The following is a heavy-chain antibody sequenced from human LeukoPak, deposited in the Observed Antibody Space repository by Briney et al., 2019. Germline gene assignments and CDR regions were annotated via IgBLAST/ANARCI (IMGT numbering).Heavy chain of an antibody. D-gene: IGHD6-19*01. Sequence: PSETLSLTCTVSGGSISGYYWSWIRQPPGKGLEWIGYIYSSGSTNSNPSFKSRVTISVDSSKNQFSLNLTSVTAADTAVYYCARRFDTTGWVDYWGQGTLVTVSS. V-gene: IGHV4-59*08. J-gene: IGHJ4*02. CDR1: GGSISGYY. CDR3: ARRFDTTGWVDY. CDR2: IYSSGST.